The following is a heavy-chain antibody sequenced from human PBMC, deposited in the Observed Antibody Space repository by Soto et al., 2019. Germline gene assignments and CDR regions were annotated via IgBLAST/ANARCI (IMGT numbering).Heavy chain of an antibody. V-gene: IGHV4-30-2*01. D-gene: IGHD2-8*01. Sequence: QVQLQESGSRLVRPSQTVSLTCSVSGGSATSVGFSWSWIRQPPGKGPEGIAFISPSGTPAYNPSLKSRVTISVDRSKNQISLELSSVTAADTAVYYCTRGVLAWGPGTRVTVSS. CDR1: GGSATSVGFS. CDR2: ISPSGTP. J-gene: IGHJ5*02. CDR3: TRGVLA.